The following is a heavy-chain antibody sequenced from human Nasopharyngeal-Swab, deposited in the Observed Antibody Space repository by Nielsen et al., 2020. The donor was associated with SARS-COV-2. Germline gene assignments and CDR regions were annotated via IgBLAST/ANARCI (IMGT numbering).Heavy chain of an antibody. V-gene: IGHV1-3*01. D-gene: IGHD3-3*01. J-gene: IGHJ4*02. CDR2: INGGNGNT. CDR1: GYTFSSYA. CDR3: AMQLPIFDFDFWSGLAY. Sequence: ASVKVSCKASGYTFSSYAMHWVRQAPGQGLERMGWINGGNGNTKYSQRFQGRVTISRDTSANTAYMDLTSLRSEDTAVYYCAMQLPIFDFDFWSGLAYWGQGTLVTVSS.